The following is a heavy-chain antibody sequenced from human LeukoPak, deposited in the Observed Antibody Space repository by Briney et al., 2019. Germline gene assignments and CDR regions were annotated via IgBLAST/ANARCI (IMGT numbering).Heavy chain of an antibody. J-gene: IGHJ4*02. V-gene: IGHV4-61*08. D-gene: IGHD6-19*01. Sequence: PSETLSLTCTVSGGSISSGGYYWSWIRQPPGKGLEWIGYIYYSGSTNYNPSLKSRVTISVDTSKNQFSLKLSSVTAADTAVYYCAMAGGGPYYFDYWGQGTLVTVSS. CDR1: GGSISSGGYY. CDR3: AMAGGGPYYFDY. CDR2: IYYSGST.